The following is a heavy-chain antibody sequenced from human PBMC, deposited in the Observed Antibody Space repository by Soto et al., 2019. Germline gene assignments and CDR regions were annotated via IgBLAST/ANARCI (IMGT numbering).Heavy chain of an antibody. CDR1: GFTVSSSY. Sequence: EVQLVESGGGLVQPGGSLRLACAASGFTVSSSYVSWVRQAPGKGLEWVSVIYSGGSTYYADSVKGRFTISRDNSKNTLYLPMNSLRAEDTAVYYCALYSSSWYRDIGYWGQGTRVTVSS. V-gene: IGHV3-66*01. CDR3: ALYSSSWYRDIGY. D-gene: IGHD6-13*01. J-gene: IGHJ4*02. CDR2: IYSGGST.